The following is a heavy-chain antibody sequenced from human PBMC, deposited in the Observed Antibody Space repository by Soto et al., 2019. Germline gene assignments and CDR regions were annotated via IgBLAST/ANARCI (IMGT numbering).Heavy chain of an antibody. V-gene: IGHV3-30*18. Sequence: QVQLVESGGGVVQPGRSLRLSCAASGFTFSSYGMHWVRQAPGKGLEWVAVISYDGSNKYYADSVKGRFTISRDNSKNTLYLQMNSLRAEDTAVYYCAKGDCAGDCYSFDAFDIWGQGTMVTVSS. D-gene: IGHD2-21*02. J-gene: IGHJ3*02. CDR1: GFTFSSYG. CDR2: ISYDGSNK. CDR3: AKGDCAGDCYSFDAFDI.